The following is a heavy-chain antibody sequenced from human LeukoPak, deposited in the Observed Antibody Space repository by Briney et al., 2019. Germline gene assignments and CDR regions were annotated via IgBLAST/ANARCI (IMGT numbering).Heavy chain of an antibody. V-gene: IGHV3-21*01. CDR3: ARQKYCGGDCYGLDTLDT. J-gene: IGHJ3*02. D-gene: IGHD2-21*02. Sequence: MSGGSLRLSCAASGFTFSDYTINWVRQAPGKGLEWVSSISSTSNYIYHADSLKGRVTISRDNAKNSLSLQMNSLRVEDTAVYYCARQKYCGGDCYGLDTLDTWGQGTMVTVSS. CDR2: ISSTSNYI. CDR1: GFTFSDYT.